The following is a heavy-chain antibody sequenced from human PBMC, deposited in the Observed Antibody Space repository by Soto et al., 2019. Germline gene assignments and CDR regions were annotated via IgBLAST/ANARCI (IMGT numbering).Heavy chain of an antibody. J-gene: IGHJ5*02. Sequence: ASVKVSCKASGYTFTSYDINWVRQATGQGLERMGWMNPNSGNTGYAQKFQGRVTMTRNTSISTAYMELSSLRSEDTAVYYCARKKYCSSTSCYHNWFDPWGQGTLVTVSS. CDR1: GYTFTSYD. CDR2: MNPNSGNT. D-gene: IGHD2-2*01. CDR3: ARKKYCSSTSCYHNWFDP. V-gene: IGHV1-8*01.